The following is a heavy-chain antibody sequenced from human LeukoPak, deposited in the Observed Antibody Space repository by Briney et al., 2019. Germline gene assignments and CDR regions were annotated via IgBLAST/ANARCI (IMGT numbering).Heavy chain of an antibody. V-gene: IGHV3-21*01. Sequence: GALRLSCAASGFTFSSYSMNWVRQAPGKGLEWVSSISSSSSYIYYADSVKGRFTISKDNAKNSLYLQMNSLRAEDTAVYYCAIAGEPPHGGDYWGQGTLVTVSS. CDR2: ISSSSSYI. CDR3: AIAGEPPHGGDY. CDR1: GFTFSSYS. J-gene: IGHJ4*02. D-gene: IGHD1-26*01.